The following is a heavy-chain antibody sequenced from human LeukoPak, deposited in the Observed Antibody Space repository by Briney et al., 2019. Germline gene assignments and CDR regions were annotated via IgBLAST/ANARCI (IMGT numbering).Heavy chain of an antibody. J-gene: IGHJ6*04. CDR2: IYTSGST. V-gene: IGHV4-4*07. Sequence: PSETLSLTCAVYGGSFSGYYWSWIRQPPGKGLEWIGRIYTSGSTNYNPSLKSRATMSVDTSKNQFSLKLSSVTAADTAVYYCARDRLGPAAPRGLDVWGKGTTVTVSS. D-gene: IGHD2-2*01. CDR1: GGSFSGYY. CDR3: ARDRLGPAAPRGLDV.